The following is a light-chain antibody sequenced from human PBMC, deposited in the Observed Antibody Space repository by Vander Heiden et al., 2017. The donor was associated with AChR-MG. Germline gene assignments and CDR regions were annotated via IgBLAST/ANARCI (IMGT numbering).Light chain of an antibody. Sequence: EIVLTQSPVTLSLSPGERATLSCRASQSVSSYLAWYQQKPGQAPRLLLYDASNRATGIPARFSGSGSGTDFTLIISSLEPEDFAVYYCQQRSNWPITFGQRTRLDIK. J-gene: IGKJ5*01. CDR2: DAS. V-gene: IGKV3-11*01. CDR3: QQRSNWPIT. CDR1: QSVSSY.